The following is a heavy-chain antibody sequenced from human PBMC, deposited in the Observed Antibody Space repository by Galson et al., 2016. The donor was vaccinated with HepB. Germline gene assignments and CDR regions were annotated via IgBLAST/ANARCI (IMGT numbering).Heavy chain of an antibody. V-gene: IGHV4-61*05. CDR3: ARGSGTPDH. D-gene: IGHD1-14*01. Sequence: ETLSLTCTVSGGSISRSIYYWGWIRQPPGKGLEWIGYIFHSGSIKYNPSLKSRVTISVDTSKNQFSLRLTSVTAVDTAVYYCARGSGTPDHWGQGTLVTVSS. CDR2: IFHSGSI. J-gene: IGHJ4*02. CDR1: GGSISRSIYY.